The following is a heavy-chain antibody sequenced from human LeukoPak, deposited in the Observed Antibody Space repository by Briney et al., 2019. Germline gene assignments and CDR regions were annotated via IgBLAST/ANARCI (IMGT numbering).Heavy chain of an antibody. CDR3: SRSLEY. V-gene: IGHV3-7*01. CDR1: GFPFSGYW. Sequence: GGSLRLSCAASGFPFSGYWMDWVRQAPGKGMEWVANTKQDGSEQYHADSVKGRFTISRDNAKNALYLQMNSLRAEDTAVYYCSRSLEYWGQGALVTVSS. J-gene: IGHJ4*02. CDR2: TKQDGSEQ.